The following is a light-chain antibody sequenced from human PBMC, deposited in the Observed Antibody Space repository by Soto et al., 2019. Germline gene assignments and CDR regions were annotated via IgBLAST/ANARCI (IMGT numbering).Light chain of an antibody. CDR3: KSYASSRTMV. CDR1: SSDVGGYSH. V-gene: IGLV2-14*01. Sequence: QSALTQPASVSGSPGQSITISCTGTSSDVGGYSHVSWYQQYPGKAPKLMIYEVNNRPSGVSNRFSGSKSGNTAYLTISGLQAEDEADYYCKSYASSRTMVFGGGTKVTVL. CDR2: EVN. J-gene: IGLJ3*02.